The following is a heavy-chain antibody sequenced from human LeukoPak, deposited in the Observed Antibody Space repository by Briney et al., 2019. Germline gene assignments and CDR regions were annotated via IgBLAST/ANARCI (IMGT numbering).Heavy chain of an antibody. J-gene: IGHJ4*02. V-gene: IGHV1-2*02. CDR2: INPNSGGT. Sequence: SVKVSCKASGYTFTGYYMHWVRQAPGQGLEWMGWINPNSGGTNYAQKFQGRVTMTRDTSISTAYMELSRLRSDDTAAYYCARDAVGGVVITLVDYWGQGTLVTVSS. D-gene: IGHD3-22*01. CDR1: GYTFTGYY. CDR3: ARDAVGGVVITLVDY.